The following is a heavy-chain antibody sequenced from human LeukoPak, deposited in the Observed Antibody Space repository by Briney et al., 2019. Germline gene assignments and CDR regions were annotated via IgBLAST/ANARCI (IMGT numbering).Heavy chain of an antibody. CDR3: ATDHRNLDAFAT. CDR1: GFTFSSYG. J-gene: IGHJ3*02. CDR2: IRFDGSNK. Sequence: PGGSLRLSCVASGFTFSSYGMHWARQAPGKGLEGVAFIRFDGSNKYYADSVKGPFTIPRDNSKNTLDLQMNSMRAGDTAVYNCATDHRNLDAFATWGQGETVTVSS. V-gene: IGHV3-30*02.